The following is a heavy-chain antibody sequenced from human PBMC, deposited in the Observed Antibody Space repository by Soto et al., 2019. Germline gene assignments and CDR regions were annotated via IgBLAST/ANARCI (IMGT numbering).Heavy chain of an antibody. CDR1: GFTFNSYA. V-gene: IGHV3-23*01. CDR2: ITGGGGST. D-gene: IGHD6-13*01. Sequence: EVQLLESGGGLVQPGGSLRLSCAASGFTFNSYAINWVRQAPGKGLGWVSGITGGGGSTFYADSVKGRFTISRDSSKNPVYLQMNSLRAEDTAVYYCAREFTGSSRGSFDPWGQGTLVTVSS. CDR3: AREFTGSSRGSFDP. J-gene: IGHJ5*02.